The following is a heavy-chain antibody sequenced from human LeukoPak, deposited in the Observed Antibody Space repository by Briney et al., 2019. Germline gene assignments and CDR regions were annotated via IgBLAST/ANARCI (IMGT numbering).Heavy chain of an antibody. J-gene: IGHJ4*02. CDR2: INHSGST. CDR3: ARERPRFHYYDSSGYYYDY. Sequence: SETLSLTCAVYGGSFSGYYWSWIRQPPGKGLEGIGEINHSGSTNYNPSLKSRVTISVDTSKNQFSLKLSSVTAADTAVYYCARERPRFHYYDSSGYYYDYWGQGTLVTVSS. D-gene: IGHD3-22*01. CDR1: GGSFSGYY. V-gene: IGHV4-34*01.